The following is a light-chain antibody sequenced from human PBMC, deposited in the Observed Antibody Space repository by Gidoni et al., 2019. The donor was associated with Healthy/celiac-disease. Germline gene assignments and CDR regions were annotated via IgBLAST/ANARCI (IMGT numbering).Light chain of an antibody. CDR1: QGIISL. CDR2: AAS. CDR3: QQANNFPPYT. J-gene: IGKJ2*01. V-gene: IGKV1-12*01. Sequence: DIQMSQPPSSVSASDGDRVTTTCLASQGIISLLAWYQQNPGKAPKLLIYAASSLQSGVPSKFSGSGSGTDFTLTINSLRPEDFAAYYCQQANNFPPYTFGQXTKLEIK.